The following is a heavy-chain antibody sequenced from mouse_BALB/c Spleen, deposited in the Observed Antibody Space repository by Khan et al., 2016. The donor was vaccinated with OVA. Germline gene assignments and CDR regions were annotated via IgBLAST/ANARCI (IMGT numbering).Heavy chain of an antibody. D-gene: IGHD1-1*01. V-gene: IGHV1-20*02. J-gene: IGHJ2*01. CDR1: GYSFTGYF. Sequence: EVQLQQSGPELVKPGASVKISCKASGYSFTGYFMNWVMQSHGKSLEWIGRINPHIGETFYNQKFVGKATLTVDESSSTAHMELRSLASEDSAVYFWEGKNGSDFDYWGQGTTLTVSS. CDR3: EGKNGSDFDY. CDR2: INPHIGET.